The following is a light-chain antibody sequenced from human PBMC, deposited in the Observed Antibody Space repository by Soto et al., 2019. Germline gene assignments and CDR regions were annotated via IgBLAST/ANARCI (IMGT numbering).Light chain of an antibody. J-gene: IGKJ5*01. CDR2: AAS. V-gene: IGKV1-39*01. CDR3: QQTYSTLSIT. CDR1: ESISRH. Sequence: DIQMTQSPSSLSASVGDRVTITCRASESISRHLNWYQQKPGKAPKILIYAASSLQNGVPSRFRGSGSGTDFTLTITNLQPEDFATYYFQQTYSTLSITFGQGTRLDI.